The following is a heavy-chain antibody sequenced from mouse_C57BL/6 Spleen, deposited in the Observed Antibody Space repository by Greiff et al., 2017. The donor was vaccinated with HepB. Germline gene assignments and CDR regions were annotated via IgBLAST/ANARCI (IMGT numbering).Heavy chain of an antibody. V-gene: IGHV1-52*01. CDR1: GYTFTSYW. Sequence: QVQLQQPGAELVRPGSSVKLSCKASGYTFTSYWMHWVKQRPIQGLEWIGNIDPSDSETHYNQKFKDKATLTVDTSSSTAYMQLSSLTSEDSAVYDSARGDYDWAYWGQDTTLTVSS. CDR2: IDPSDSET. D-gene: IGHD2-4*01. J-gene: IGHJ2*01. CDR3: ARGDYDWAY.